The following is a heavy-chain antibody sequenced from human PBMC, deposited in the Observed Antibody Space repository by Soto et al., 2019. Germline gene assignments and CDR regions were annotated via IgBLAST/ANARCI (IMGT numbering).Heavy chain of an antibody. Sequence: EVQLVESGGGLVQPGGSLRLSCAASAFTFSSYSMNWVRQAPGKGLEWVSYISSSSSTIYYADSVKGRFTISRDNAKNSLYLQMNSLRAEDTAVYYCAREGEVDSSGYYYGIDYWGQGTLVTVSS. D-gene: IGHD3-22*01. J-gene: IGHJ4*02. CDR1: AFTFSSYS. CDR2: ISSSSSTI. V-gene: IGHV3-48*01. CDR3: AREGEVDSSGYYYGIDY.